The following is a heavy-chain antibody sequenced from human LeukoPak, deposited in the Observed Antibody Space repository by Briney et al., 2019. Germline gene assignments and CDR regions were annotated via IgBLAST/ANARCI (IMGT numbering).Heavy chain of an antibody. V-gene: IGHV1-2*02. Sequence: ASVTVSYKASGYTFTASYMHWVRQAPGQGLEWMGWINPNSGGTNYAQKFQGRVTMTRDTSISTAYMELSRLRSDDTAVYYCARDYYDSSGFGAFDIWGQGTMVTVSS. D-gene: IGHD3-22*01. CDR2: INPNSGGT. CDR1: GYTFTASY. CDR3: ARDYYDSSGFGAFDI. J-gene: IGHJ3*02.